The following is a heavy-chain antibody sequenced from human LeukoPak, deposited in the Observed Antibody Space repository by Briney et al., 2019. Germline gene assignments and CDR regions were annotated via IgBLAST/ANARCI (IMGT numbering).Heavy chain of an antibody. Sequence: GGSLRLSCAASGFTFRTYAMTWVRQAPGKGLEWVSGITGSGYNTYYADSVKGRFTISRDNSKNTLYLQMNSLRGEDTAVYYCAKDSLRERIVGSTTRGVNDYWGQGTLVTVSS. CDR2: ITGSGYNT. CDR3: AKDSLRERIVGSTTRGVNDY. V-gene: IGHV3-23*01. D-gene: IGHD1-26*01. CDR1: GFTFRTYA. J-gene: IGHJ4*02.